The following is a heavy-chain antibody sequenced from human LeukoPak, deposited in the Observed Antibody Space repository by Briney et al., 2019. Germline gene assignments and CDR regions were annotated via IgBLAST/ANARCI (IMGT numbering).Heavy chain of an antibody. CDR3: ARVYSYFGMDV. V-gene: IGHV3-48*02. Sequence: GGSLRLSCTASGLTFNTYSMNWVRQAPGKGLEWVSCIISHSSGVYYAASVKGRFTISRDNGKNSLFLQMDSLRDDDTAVYYCARVYSYFGMDVWGQGTTVTVSS. J-gene: IGHJ6*02. CDR2: IISHSSGV. CDR1: GLTFNTYS.